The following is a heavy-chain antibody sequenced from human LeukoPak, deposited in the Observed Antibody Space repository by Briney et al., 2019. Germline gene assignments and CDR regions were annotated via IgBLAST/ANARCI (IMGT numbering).Heavy chain of an antibody. CDR3: VTQSFDF. V-gene: IGHV1-2*02. CDR1: SYSFSDYT. CDR2: FNPDTGDT. J-gene: IGHJ4*02. D-gene: IGHD2-15*01. Sequence: ASVKVSCKTSSYSFSDYTMHWVRQAPGEGLEWLGWFNPDTGDTFSAQRLQGRVTLTWDTARRTAYMEMRNLNVDDTAVFYCVTQSFDFWGQGTLVTVSS.